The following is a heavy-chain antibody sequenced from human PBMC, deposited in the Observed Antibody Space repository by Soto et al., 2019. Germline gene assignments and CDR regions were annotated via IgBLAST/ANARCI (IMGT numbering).Heavy chain of an antibody. Sequence: QVQLVESGGDVDQPGRSLRLSCAVSGFSLSDRVMHWVRKAPGRGLEWVALISTDESNKAYADSVKGRFTVSRDISKNTGYLQMDALGSEDTAVYYCAREDESSGHAGTFYHWGQGSLVTVSS. CDR1: GFSLSDRV. J-gene: IGHJ1*01. D-gene: IGHD2-15*01. CDR2: ISTDESNK. CDR3: AREDESSGHAGTFYH. V-gene: IGHV3-30-3*01.